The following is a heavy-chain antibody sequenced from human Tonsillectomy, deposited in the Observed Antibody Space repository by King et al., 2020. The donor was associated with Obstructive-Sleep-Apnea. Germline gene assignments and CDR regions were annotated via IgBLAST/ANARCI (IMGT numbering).Heavy chain of an antibody. Sequence: VQLVESGGGVVQPGRSLRLSCAASGFTFSSYGMHWVRQAPGKGLEWVAVISYDGSNKYYADSVKGRFTISRDNSKNMLYLQMNSLRAEDTAMYYCVRDGSGYDILTGVYGMDVWGQGTTVTVSS. J-gene: IGHJ6*02. CDR2: ISYDGSNK. D-gene: IGHD3-9*01. V-gene: IGHV3-30*03. CDR1: GFTFSSYG. CDR3: VRDGSGYDILTGVYGMDV.